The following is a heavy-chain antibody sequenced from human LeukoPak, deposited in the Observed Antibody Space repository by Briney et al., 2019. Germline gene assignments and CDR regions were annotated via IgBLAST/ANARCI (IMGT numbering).Heavy chain of an antibody. CDR3: ARAREITVSGPDYFDY. J-gene: IGHJ4*02. Sequence: GGSLRLSCAVSGFRFSNYWMTWVRQAPGKGLEWGANIKHDGSGPSYLDSVKGRFTISRDNARNLLSLQMSSLRAEDTAVYYCARAREITVSGPDYFDYWGQGTLVTVSS. CDR1: GFRFSNYW. D-gene: IGHD6-19*01. V-gene: IGHV3-7*01. CDR2: IKHDGSGP.